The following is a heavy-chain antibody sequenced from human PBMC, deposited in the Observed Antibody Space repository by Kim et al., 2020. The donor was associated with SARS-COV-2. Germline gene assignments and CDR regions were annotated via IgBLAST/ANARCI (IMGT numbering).Heavy chain of an antibody. D-gene: IGHD3-9*01. Sequence: GGSLRLSCAASGFTFSSHAMHWVRQAPGKGLEWVAVISYDGSNKYYADSVKGRFTISRDNSKNTLYLQMNSLRAEDTAVYYCARDTNHYDILTGPLDYWGQGTLVTVSS. J-gene: IGHJ4*02. CDR3: ARDTNHYDILTGPLDY. CDR2: ISYDGSNK. CDR1: GFTFSSHA. V-gene: IGHV3-30*04.